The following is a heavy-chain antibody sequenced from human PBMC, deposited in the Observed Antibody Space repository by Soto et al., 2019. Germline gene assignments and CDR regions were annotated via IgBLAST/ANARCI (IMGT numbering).Heavy chain of an antibody. CDR2: INHSGVA. J-gene: IGHJ6*02. CDR1: GGSFSGYF. V-gene: IGHV4-34*01. Sequence: SETLSLTCAVYGGSFSGYFWSWIRQPPGKGLEWIGEINHSGVANYNPSLKSRVTISVDTSKNQFSLKLTSMTAADTAIYYCARGPYYNFRNGNYYYYYAMDVWGQGTTVTVSS. CDR3: ARGPYYNFRNGNYYYYYAMDV. D-gene: IGHD3-3*01.